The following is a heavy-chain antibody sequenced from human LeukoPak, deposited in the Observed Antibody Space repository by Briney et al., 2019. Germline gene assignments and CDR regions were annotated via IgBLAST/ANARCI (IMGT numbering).Heavy chain of an antibody. Sequence: GGSLRLSCEASGFTFSTYSMHWVRQAPGKGLEWVAFIRLDGSDKYYADSVKGRFTISRDNSKNTLYLQMNSLRAEDTAVYYCAKDSGMSDYWGQGTLVTVSS. CDR3: AKDSGMSDY. CDR2: IRLDGSDK. J-gene: IGHJ4*02. D-gene: IGHD3-10*01. CDR1: GFTFSTYS. V-gene: IGHV3-30*02.